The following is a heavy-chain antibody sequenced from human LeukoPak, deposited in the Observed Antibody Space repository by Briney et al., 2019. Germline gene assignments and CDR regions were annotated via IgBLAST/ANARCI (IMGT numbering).Heavy chain of an antibody. V-gene: IGHV4-59*08. CDR2: IYYSGST. Sequence: SETLSLTCTVSGGSISSYYWSWIRQPPGEGLEWIGYIYYSGSTNYNPSLKSRVTISVDTSKNQFSLKLSSVTAADTAVYYCARNGYSSSWYEDDYWGQGTLVTVSS. CDR3: ARNGYSSSWYEDDY. CDR1: GGSISSYY. J-gene: IGHJ4*02. D-gene: IGHD6-13*01.